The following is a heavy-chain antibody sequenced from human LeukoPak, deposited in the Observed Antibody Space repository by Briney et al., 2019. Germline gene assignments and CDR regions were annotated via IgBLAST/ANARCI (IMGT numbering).Heavy chain of an antibody. V-gene: IGHV3-11*04. CDR1: GFTFSDYY. Sequence: GGSLRLSCAASGFTFSDYYMSWIRQAPGKGLEWVSYISSSGSTIYYADSVKGRFTISRDNAKNSLYLKMNSLRAEDTAVYYCARVMYYYDSSGQTYYFDYWGPGTLVTVSS. J-gene: IGHJ4*02. CDR2: ISSSGSTI. CDR3: ARVMYYYDSSGQTYYFDY. D-gene: IGHD3-22*01.